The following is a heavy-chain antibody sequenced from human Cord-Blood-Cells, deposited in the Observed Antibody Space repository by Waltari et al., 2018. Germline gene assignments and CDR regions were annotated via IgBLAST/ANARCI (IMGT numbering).Heavy chain of an antibody. CDR3: ARVSGNGDYFDY. V-gene: IGHV3-33*01. CDR1: GFTFSSSG. Sequence: QVQLVESGGGGVQPGRSLRLSCAASGFTFSSSGMHWVRQAPGKGLEWVAVIWYDGSNKYYADSVKGRFTISRDNSKNTLYLQMNSLRAEDTAVYYCARVSGNGDYFDYWGQGTLVTVSS. D-gene: IGHD3-10*01. CDR2: IWYDGSNK. J-gene: IGHJ4*02.